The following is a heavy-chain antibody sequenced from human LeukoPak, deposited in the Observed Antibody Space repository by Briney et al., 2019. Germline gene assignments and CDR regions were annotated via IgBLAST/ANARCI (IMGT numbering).Heavy chain of an antibody. CDR1: GFTFSSYG. V-gene: IGHV3-30*02. D-gene: IGHD2-2*01. CDR3: AKDAPIVVVPAATGIDAFDI. CDR2: IRYEGSNK. J-gene: IGHJ3*02. Sequence: GGSLRLSCAASGFTFSSYGMHWVRQAPGKGLEWVAFIRYEGSNKYYADSVKGRFTISRDNSKNTLYLQMNSLRAEDTAVYYCAKDAPIVVVPAATGIDAFDIWGQGTMVTVSS.